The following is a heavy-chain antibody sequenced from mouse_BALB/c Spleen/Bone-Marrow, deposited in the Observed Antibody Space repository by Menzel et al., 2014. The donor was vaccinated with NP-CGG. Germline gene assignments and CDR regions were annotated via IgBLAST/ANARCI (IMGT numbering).Heavy chain of an antibody. Sequence: VHVKQSGAEFVKPGALVKLSCTASGFNIKDTYMDWVKQRPEQGLEWIGRIDPANGNTKYDPKFQGKATITADTSSNTAYLQLSSLTSEDTAVYYCGRGFTDFDYWGQGTTLTVSS. J-gene: IGHJ2*01. CDR3: GRGFTDFDY. CDR1: GFNIKDTY. CDR2: IDPANGNT. V-gene: IGHV14-3*02.